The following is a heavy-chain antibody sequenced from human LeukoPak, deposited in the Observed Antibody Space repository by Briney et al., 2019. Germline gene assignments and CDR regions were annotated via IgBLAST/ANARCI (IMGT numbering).Heavy chain of an antibody. CDR2: ISYDGSNK. J-gene: IGHJ5*02. CDR3: AKDGLRFGRYNWFDP. V-gene: IGHV3-30*18. Sequence: GGSLRLSCAASGLAFSSYGMHWVRQAPGKGLEWVAVISYDGSNKYYADSVKGRFTISRDNSNNTLYLQMNSLRAEDTAVYYCAKDGLRFGRYNWFDPWGQGTLVTVSS. CDR1: GLAFSSYG. D-gene: IGHD3-10*01.